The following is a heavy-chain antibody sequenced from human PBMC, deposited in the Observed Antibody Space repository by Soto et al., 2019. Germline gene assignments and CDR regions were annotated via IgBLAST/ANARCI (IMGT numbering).Heavy chain of an antibody. J-gene: IGHJ2*01. D-gene: IGHD2-2*01. CDR3: ARVWGCSSTSCWPGWYFDL. CDR1: GGSISSGNFF. V-gene: IGHV4-31*02. CDR2: INFRGNT. Sequence: QVQLQESGPGLVKPSQTLSLTCSVSGGSISSGNFFWSWIRQHPGKGLEWIGYINFRGNTYSTPSLKSRLVISVDTSKNQFSLKLTSVTAADTAVYYCARVWGCSSTSCWPGWYFDLWGRGTQVTVSS.